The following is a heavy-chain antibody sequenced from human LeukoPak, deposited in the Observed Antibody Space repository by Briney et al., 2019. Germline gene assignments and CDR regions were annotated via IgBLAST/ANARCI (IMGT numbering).Heavy chain of an antibody. Sequence: GGSLRLSCPVSGFTFGSYAMSWVRQAPGRGLEWVSVISTSGESAYYADSVKGRFTISRDNAKNSLYLQMNSLRVEDTAVYYCATLDHSSTWYRSGYYFGMDVWGQGTTVTVSS. V-gene: IGHV3-23*01. CDR2: ISTSGESA. D-gene: IGHD6-13*01. CDR1: GFTFGSYA. J-gene: IGHJ6*02. CDR3: ATLDHSSTWYRSGYYFGMDV.